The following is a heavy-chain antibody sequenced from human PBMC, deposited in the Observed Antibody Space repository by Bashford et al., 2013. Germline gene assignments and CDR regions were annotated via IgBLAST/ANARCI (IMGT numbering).Heavy chain of an antibody. J-gene: IGHJ4*02. CDR1: RHLHNYA. CDR2: INPSLGRP. CDR3: ARDPGTYCSGDNCLEFDN. V-gene: IGHV1-69*10. Sequence: VKVVLQGFRRHLHNYAISWVRQAPGQGVEWMGGINPSLGRPNYPQKFQGRVTITADTSTSTAYVELSSLTSEDTAVYFCARDPGTYCSGDNCLEFDNWGQGTLVTVSS. D-gene: IGHD2-15*01.